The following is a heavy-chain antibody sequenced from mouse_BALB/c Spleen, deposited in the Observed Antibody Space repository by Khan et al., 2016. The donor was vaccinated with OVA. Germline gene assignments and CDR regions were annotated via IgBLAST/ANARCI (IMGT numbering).Heavy chain of an antibody. J-gene: IGHJ4*01. CDR3: ARAYYRFDGYYAMDY. CDR1: GFSLSRYN. D-gene: IGHD2-14*01. V-gene: IGHV2-6-4*01. Sequence: VELVESGPGLVAPSQSLSITCTVSGFSLSRYNIHWIRQPPGKGLEWLGMIWGGGGTDYNSTLKSRLSIKKGNSKSQVFLKMNSLHTDDSAMYFCARAYYRFDGYYAMDYWGQGTSVTVSS. CDR2: IWGGGGT.